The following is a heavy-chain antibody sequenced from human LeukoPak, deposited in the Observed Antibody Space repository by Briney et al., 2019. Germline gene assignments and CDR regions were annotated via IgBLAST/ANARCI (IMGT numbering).Heavy chain of an antibody. V-gene: IGHV3-7*01. D-gene: IGHD5-18*01. Sequence: GGSLRLSCAASGFTFNNFWMNWVRQAPGKGLEWVATIKQDDSEKYYVDSEKGRLSISSDNAKNSLYLQVNSLRADDTAVYYCARMPPETYSNGQYYYYGMDVWGQGTTVTVSS. CDR2: IKQDDSEK. J-gene: IGHJ6*02. CDR1: GFTFNNFW. CDR3: ARMPPETYSNGQYYYYGMDV.